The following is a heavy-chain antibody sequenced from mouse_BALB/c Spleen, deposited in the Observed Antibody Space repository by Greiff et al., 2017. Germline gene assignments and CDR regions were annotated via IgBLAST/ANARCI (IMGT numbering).Heavy chain of an antibody. J-gene: IGHJ2*01. D-gene: IGHD2-14*01. CDR2: ISTYYGDA. CDR3: AREGLYRNFDY. V-gene: IGHV1S137*01. Sequence: VQLQQSGAELVRPGVSVKISCKGSGYTFTDYAMHWVKQSHAKSLEWIGVISTYYGDASYNQKFKGKATMTVDKSSSTAYMELARLTSEDSAIYYCAREGLYRNFDYWGQGTTLTVSS. CDR1: GYTFTDYA.